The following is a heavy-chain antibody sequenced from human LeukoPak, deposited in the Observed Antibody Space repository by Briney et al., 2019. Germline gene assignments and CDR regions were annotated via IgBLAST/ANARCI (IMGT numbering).Heavy chain of an antibody. CDR3: ARRTYGDYMSY. Sequence: SETLSLTCAVFGGSFSAYYWNWIRQPPGKGLEWIGEINHSGSTNYNPSLKGRVTISVDTSKNQFSLKLNSVTAADTAVYYCARRTYGDYMSYWGQGTLVTVPS. D-gene: IGHD4-17*01. J-gene: IGHJ4*02. V-gene: IGHV4-34*01. CDR1: GGSFSAYY. CDR2: INHSGST.